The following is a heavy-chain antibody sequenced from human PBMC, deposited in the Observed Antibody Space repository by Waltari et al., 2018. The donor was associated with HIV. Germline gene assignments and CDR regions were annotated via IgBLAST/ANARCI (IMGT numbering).Heavy chain of an antibody. CDR3: ASFNTCDY. V-gene: IGHV3-7*01. CDR1: GFTFSNYW. J-gene: IGHJ4*02. Sequence: EVQLVESGGGLVQPGGSLRLSCAASGFTFSNYWMSWVRQAPGKGLEWVANIKKDGSEKYYVDSVKGRFTISRDNAKNSLYLQMNSLRAEDTAVYYCASFNTCDYWGQGTLVTVSS. CDR2: IKKDGSEK.